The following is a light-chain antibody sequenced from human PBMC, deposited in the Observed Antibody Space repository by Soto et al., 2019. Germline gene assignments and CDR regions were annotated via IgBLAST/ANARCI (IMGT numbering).Light chain of an antibody. J-gene: IGKJ1*01. Sequence: DIQMTQSPSTLSASLGYRVTITCRASHSISSWLAWYQQKPGKTPKLLIYKASSLESGVPARFNCSGSWTEFSITIRSLQTDDFATYYCQQYNSYSPWAFGPGTKVEI. CDR1: HSISSW. CDR3: QQYNSYSPWA. V-gene: IGKV1-5*03. CDR2: KAS.